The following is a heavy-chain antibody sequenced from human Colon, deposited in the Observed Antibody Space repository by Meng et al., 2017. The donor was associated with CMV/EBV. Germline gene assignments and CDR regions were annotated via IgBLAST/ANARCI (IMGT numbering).Heavy chain of an antibody. V-gene: IGHV3-7*01. D-gene: IGHD6-13*01. CDR2: INQDESVR. Sequence: GESLKISCTTSGFIFSDYWMSWARQAPGKGLEWVANINQDESVRRFVDSVKGRFTISRDNSKNTLYLQMNSLRAEDTAVYYCAKPGSSWGQGTLVTVSS. CDR1: GFIFSDYW. CDR3: AKPGSS. J-gene: IGHJ4*02.